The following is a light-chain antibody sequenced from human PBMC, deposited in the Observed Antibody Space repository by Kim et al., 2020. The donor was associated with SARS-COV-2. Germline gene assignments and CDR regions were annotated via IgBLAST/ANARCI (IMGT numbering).Light chain of an antibody. CDR3: MQALQTPYS. J-gene: IGKJ2*03. V-gene: IGKV2-28*01. CDR1: QSLLHSNGYNY. CDR2: LGS. Sequence: EPASSSGRSSQSLLHSNGYNYLDWYLQKPGQSPQLLIYLGSNRASGVPDRFSGSGSGTDFTLKISRVEAEDVGVYYCMQALQTPYSFGQGTKLEI.